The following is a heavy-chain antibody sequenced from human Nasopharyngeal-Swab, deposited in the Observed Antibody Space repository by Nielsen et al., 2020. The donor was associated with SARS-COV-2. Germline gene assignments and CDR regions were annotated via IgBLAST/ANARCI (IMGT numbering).Heavy chain of an antibody. CDR2: FDPEDGET. V-gene: IGHV1-24*01. D-gene: IGHD2-2*02. CDR3: ATSAPYCSSTSCYTNWFDP. CDR1: GYTLTELS. J-gene: IGHJ5*02. Sequence: ASVKVSCKVSGYTLTELSMHWVRQAPGKGLEWMGGFDPEDGETIYAQKFQGRVTMTEDTSTDTAYMELSSLGSEDTAVYYCATSAPYCSSTSCYTNWFDPWGQGTLVTVSS.